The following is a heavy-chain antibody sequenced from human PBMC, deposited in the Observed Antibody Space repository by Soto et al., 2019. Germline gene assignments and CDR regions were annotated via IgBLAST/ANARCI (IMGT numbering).Heavy chain of an antibody. J-gene: IGHJ5*02. CDR3: AKGSEITIFGVVIPLFDP. V-gene: IGHV3-23*01. CDR2: ISGSGGST. Sequence: EVQLLESGGGLVQPGGSLRLSCAASGFTFSSYAMSWVRQAPGKGLEWGSAISGSGGSTYYADSVKGRFTISRDNSKNTLYLQMNSLRAEETAVYYCAKGSEITIFGVVIPLFDPWGQGTLVTVSS. D-gene: IGHD3-3*01. CDR1: GFTFSSYA.